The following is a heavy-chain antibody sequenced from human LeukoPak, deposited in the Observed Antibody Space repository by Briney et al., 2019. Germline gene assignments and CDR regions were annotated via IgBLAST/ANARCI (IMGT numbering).Heavy chain of an antibody. CDR3: ARPQQQNWFDP. D-gene: IGHD6-13*01. V-gene: IGHV4-39*01. CDR2: IYYSGST. CDR1: GGSISSSSYY. J-gene: IGHJ5*02. Sequence: SETLSLTCTVSGGSISSSSYYWGWIRQPPGKGLEWIGSIYYSGSTYYNPSLKSRVTISVDTSKNQFSLKLSSVTAADTAVYYCARPQQQNWFDPWGQGTLVTVSS.